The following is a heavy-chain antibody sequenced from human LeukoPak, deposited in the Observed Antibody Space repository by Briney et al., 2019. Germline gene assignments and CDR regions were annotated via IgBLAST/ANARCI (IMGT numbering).Heavy chain of an antibody. V-gene: IGHV3-23*01. D-gene: IGHD3-22*01. Sequence: GGSLRLSCVSSGFSFSNYAMSWVRQAPGKGLEWVSSISGSGGSTHYADSVKGPFTISRDKTKNTLYLQMNSLRAEDTAVYYCAKSAYYDASGYYREYYFDYWGQGTLVTVSS. CDR3: AKSAYYDASGYYREYYFDY. CDR1: GFSFSNYA. CDR2: ISGSGGST. J-gene: IGHJ4*02.